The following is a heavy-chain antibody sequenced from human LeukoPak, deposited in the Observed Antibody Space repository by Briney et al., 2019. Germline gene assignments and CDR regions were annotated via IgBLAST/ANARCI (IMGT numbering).Heavy chain of an antibody. CDR2: IYYSGST. Sequence: SETLSLTCTVSGGSISSSSYYWGWIRQPPGKGLEWIGSIYYSGSTYYNPSLKSRVTISVDTSKNQFSLKLSSVTAADTAVYYCARGLGQQLLSYYYMDVWGKGTTVTISS. V-gene: IGHV4-39*07. J-gene: IGHJ6*03. CDR3: ARGLGQQLLSYYYMDV. CDR1: GGSISSSSYY. D-gene: IGHD6-13*01.